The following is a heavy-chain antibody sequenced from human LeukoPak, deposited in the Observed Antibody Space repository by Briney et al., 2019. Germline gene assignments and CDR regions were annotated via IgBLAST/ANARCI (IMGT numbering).Heavy chain of an antibody. CDR3: ARSKAALYYFDY. CDR2: IWYDGSNK. J-gene: IGHJ4*02. V-gene: IGHV3-33*08. Sequence: GGSLRLSCAASGFTFTTYSMNWVRQAPGKGLEWVAVIWYDGSNKYYADSVKGRFTISRDNSKNTLYLQMNSLRAEDTAVYYCARSKAALYYFDYWGQGTLVTVSS. CDR1: GFTFTTYS. D-gene: IGHD6-25*01.